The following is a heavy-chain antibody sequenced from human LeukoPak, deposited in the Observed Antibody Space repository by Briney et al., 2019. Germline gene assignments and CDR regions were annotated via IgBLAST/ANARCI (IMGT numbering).Heavy chain of an antibody. CDR2: IGTIGDR. Sequence: GGSLRLSCAASGFTFKTYDMHWVRQASGKGLEWVSSIGTIGDRYYAGSVKGRFTISREDGKRSLYLQMNSLRAGDTAMYYCVRGGDPEALDYWGQGTLVTVSS. CDR3: VRGGDPEALDY. J-gene: IGHJ4*02. D-gene: IGHD5-12*01. V-gene: IGHV3-13*01. CDR1: GFTFKTYD.